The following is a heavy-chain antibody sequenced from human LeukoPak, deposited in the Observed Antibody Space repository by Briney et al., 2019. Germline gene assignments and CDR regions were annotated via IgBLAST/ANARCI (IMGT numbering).Heavy chain of an antibody. J-gene: IGHJ4*02. CDR2: ISSSSSYI. Sequence: GGSLRLSCAASGFTFSSYSMIWVRQAPGEGLEWVSSISSSSSYIYYADSVKGRFTISRDNAKNSLYLQMNSLRAEDTAVYYCTRAYCGGDCPPGLWGQGTLVTVSS. CDR3: TRAYCGGDCPPGL. V-gene: IGHV3-21*01. D-gene: IGHD2-21*02. CDR1: GFTFSSYS.